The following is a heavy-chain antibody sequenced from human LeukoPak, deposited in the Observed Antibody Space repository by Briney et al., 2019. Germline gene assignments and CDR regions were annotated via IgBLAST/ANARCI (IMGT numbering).Heavy chain of an antibody. J-gene: IGHJ4*02. CDR1: GFTFSSYD. D-gene: IGHD5-12*01. Sequence: GGSLRLSCAASGFTFSSYDMTWVRQAPGKGLEWVSAISGSGGSTYYADSVKGRFTISRDNSKNTLYLQMNILRAEDTAVYYCAKGYTGFSTSWGQGTLVTVSS. V-gene: IGHV3-23*01. CDR2: ISGSGGST. CDR3: AKGYTGFSTS.